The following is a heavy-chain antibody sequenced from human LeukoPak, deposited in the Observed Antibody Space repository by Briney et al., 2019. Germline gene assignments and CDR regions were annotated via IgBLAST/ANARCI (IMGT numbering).Heavy chain of an antibody. D-gene: IGHD3-9*01. Sequence: GGTLRLSCAASGFTFSSYGMSWVRQAPGKGLEWVSAISGSGGSTYYADSVKGRFTISRDNSKNTLYLQMNSLRAEDTAVYYCASSAYYDILTGYRNYSPHDYWGQGTLVTVSS. CDR3: ASSAYYDILTGYRNYSPHDY. V-gene: IGHV3-23*01. CDR1: GFTFSSYG. J-gene: IGHJ4*02. CDR2: ISGSGGST.